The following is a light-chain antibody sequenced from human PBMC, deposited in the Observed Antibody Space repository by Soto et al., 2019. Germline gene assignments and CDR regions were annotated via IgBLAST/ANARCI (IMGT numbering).Light chain of an antibody. V-gene: IGKV3-20*01. CDR3: QQYGSSPTT. J-gene: IGKJ1*01. Sequence: GLTHAPGTLSLSPGARASLSCRASQSVSSDYLAWYQQKPGQAPGLLIYGASSRATGIPDRFSGSGSGTDFTLTINRLEPEDFAVYHCQQYGSSPTTFAQGTKVDIK. CDR1: QSVSSDY. CDR2: GAS.